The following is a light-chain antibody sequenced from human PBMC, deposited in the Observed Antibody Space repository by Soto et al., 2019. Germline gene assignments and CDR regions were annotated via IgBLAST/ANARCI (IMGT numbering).Light chain of an antibody. CDR1: SSDVGGYNY. CDR2: EVN. Sequence: QSALTQPPSASGSPGQSVTISCTGTSSDVGGYNYVSWYQQHPGQAPKLMVYEVNKRPSGVPDRFSGSKSGNTASLTVSGLQAEDEADYYCSSYAGSVLFGGGTKVTGL. J-gene: IGLJ3*02. CDR3: SSYAGSVL. V-gene: IGLV2-8*01.